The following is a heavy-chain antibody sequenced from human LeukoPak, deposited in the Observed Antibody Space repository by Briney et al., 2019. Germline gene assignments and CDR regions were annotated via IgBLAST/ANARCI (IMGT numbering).Heavy chain of an antibody. V-gene: IGHV1-18*01. CDR3: ARDSKLYSGSSWDYYNYMDV. D-gene: IGHD6-6*01. J-gene: IGHJ6*03. Sequence: GASVKVSCKASGYTFTSYGISWVRQAPGQGLEWMGWISAYNGNTNYAQKLQGRVTMTTDTSTSTAYMELRSLRSDDTAVYYCARDSKLYSGSSWDYYNYMDVWGKGTTVTVSS. CDR2: ISAYNGNT. CDR1: GYTFTSYG.